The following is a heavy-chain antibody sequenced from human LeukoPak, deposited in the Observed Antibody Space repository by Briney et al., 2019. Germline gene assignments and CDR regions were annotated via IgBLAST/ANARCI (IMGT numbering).Heavy chain of an antibody. J-gene: IGHJ5*02. Sequence: SQTLSLTCTVSGGSISSGGYYWSWIRQHPGKGLEWIGYIYYSGSTNYNPSLMSRVTISVDMSKNQFSLRLSSVTAADTAVYYCARDSFGSGWYLWGQGTLVTVSS. CDR3: ARDSFGSGWYL. V-gene: IGHV4-61*08. CDR2: IYYSGST. CDR1: GGSISSGGYY. D-gene: IGHD6-19*01.